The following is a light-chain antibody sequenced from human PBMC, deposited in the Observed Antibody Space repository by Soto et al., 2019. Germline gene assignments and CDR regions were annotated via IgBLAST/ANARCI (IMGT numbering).Light chain of an antibody. CDR1: QSVSSN. CDR3: QQYNDWPPWT. J-gene: IGKJ1*01. V-gene: IGKV3-15*01. CDR2: GAS. Sequence: EIVMTQSPATLSASPGERVTLSCRASQSVSSNLAWYEQKPGQAPRLLIYGASSRATGIPARFSGSGSGTEFTLTISSLQSEDFAVYYCQQYNDWPPWTFGQGTKVEIK.